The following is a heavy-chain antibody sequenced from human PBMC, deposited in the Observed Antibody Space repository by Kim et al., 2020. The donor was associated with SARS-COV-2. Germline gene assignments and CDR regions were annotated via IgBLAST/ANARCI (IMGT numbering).Heavy chain of an antibody. V-gene: IGHV4-61*02. D-gene: IGHD3-10*01. CDR1: GGSISSGSYY. Sequence: SETLSLTCTVSGGSISSGSYYWSWIRQPAGKGLEWIGRIYTSGSTNYNPSLKSRVTISVDTSKNQFSLKLSSVTDADTAVYYCARDRGWYGSGSYVTIGEWGYYADGVDVEGQGTTVTVSS. CDR3: ARDRGWYGSGSYVTIGEWGYYADGVDV. CDR2: IYTSGST. J-gene: IGHJ6*02.